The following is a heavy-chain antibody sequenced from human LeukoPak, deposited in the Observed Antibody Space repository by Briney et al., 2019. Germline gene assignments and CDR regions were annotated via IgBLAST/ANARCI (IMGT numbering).Heavy chain of an antibody. Sequence: PGRSLRLSCAASGFTFDDYAMHWVRQAPGKGLEWVSGISWNSGSIGYADSVKGRFTISRDNAKNSLYLQMNSLRAEDTALYYCAKASWQWLATDAFDIWGQGTMVTVSS. CDR2: ISWNSGSI. V-gene: IGHV3-9*01. CDR3: AKASWQWLATDAFDI. D-gene: IGHD6-19*01. CDR1: GFTFDDYA. J-gene: IGHJ3*02.